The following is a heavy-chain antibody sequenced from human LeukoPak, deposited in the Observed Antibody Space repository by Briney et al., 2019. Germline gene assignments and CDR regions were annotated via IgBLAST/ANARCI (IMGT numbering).Heavy chain of an antibody. CDR3: AKGVSGSYYGYVFDI. D-gene: IGHD1-26*01. Sequence: PGGSLRLSCAASGFIFSSHAMSWVRQAPGKGLEWGSGISDSGGSTFYADSVKGRFTISRDNSKNTLYLQMNSLRAEDTAVYSCAKGVSGSYYGYVFDIWGQGTMVTVSS. CDR2: ISDSGGST. J-gene: IGHJ3*02. CDR1: GFIFSSHA. V-gene: IGHV3-23*01.